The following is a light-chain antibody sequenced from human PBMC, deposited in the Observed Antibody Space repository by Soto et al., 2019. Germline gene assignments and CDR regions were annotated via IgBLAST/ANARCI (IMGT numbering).Light chain of an antibody. Sequence: EIGLTQSPGTLSLSPGERATLSCRASQSVRSSYLAWYQQKPGQAPRLLIYGASSRATGIPDRFSGSGSGTDFTLTISRLEPEDFAVYYCQQYGSSPLWTFGQGTKVEIK. V-gene: IGKV3-20*01. CDR2: GAS. CDR3: QQYGSSPLWT. J-gene: IGKJ1*01. CDR1: QSVRSSY.